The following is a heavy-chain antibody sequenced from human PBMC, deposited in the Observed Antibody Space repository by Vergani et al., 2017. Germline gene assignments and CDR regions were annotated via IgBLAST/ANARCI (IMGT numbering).Heavy chain of an antibody. CDR1: GFTFSSYS. V-gene: IGHV3-21*01. CDR3: ASFYDYVWGSYGNYFDY. D-gene: IGHD3-16*01. Sequence: EVQLVESGGGLVKPGGSLRLSCAASGFTFSSYSMNWVRQAPGKGLEWVSSISSSSSYIYYADSVKGRFTISSDNAKNSLYLQMNSLRAEDTAVYYCASFYDYVWGSYGNYFDYWGQGTLVTVSS. J-gene: IGHJ4*02. CDR2: ISSSSSYI.